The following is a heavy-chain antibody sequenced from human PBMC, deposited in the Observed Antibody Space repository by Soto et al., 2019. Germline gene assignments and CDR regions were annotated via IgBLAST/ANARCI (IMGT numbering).Heavy chain of an antibody. J-gene: IGHJ6*02. CDR3: ARDSGQQRGYYYYGMDV. Sequence: QVQLQQWGAGLLKPSETLSLTCAVYGGSFSGYYWSWIRQPPGKGLEWIGEINHSGSTNYNPSLKSRVTIPVDTSKNQFSLKLSSVTAADTAVYYCARDSGQQRGYYYYGMDVWGQGTTVTVSS. CDR1: GGSFSGYY. V-gene: IGHV4-34*01. D-gene: IGHD6-13*01. CDR2: INHSGST.